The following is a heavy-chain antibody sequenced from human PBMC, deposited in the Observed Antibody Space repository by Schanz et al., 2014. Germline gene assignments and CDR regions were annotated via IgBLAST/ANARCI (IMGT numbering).Heavy chain of an antibody. Sequence: EADLVESGGGLIQRGESLRLSCAASGFTFSDHYMDWVRQVPGKGLEWVSVIYSGIGAYYADSVKDRFTVSRDNSKNTVYLQMNRLRAEDTAVYYCARVHHYDPSGWGYFDYWGQGALVTVSS. J-gene: IGHJ4*02. D-gene: IGHD3-22*01. V-gene: IGHV3-66*01. CDR1: GFTFSDHY. CDR3: ARVHHYDPSGWGYFDY. CDR2: IYSGIGA.